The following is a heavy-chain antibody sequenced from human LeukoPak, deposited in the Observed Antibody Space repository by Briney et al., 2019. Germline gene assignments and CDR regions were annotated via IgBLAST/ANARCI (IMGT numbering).Heavy chain of an antibody. Sequence: GGSLRLSCAASGFTFSTYAMSWVRQAPGKGLEWVSAISGSGGSTYYADSVKGRLTISRDNAKNSLHLQMNTLRAEDTAVYYCARERDGRFFDYWGQGTLVTVSS. V-gene: IGHV3-23*01. J-gene: IGHJ4*02. CDR3: ARERDGRFFDY. CDR2: ISGSGGST. CDR1: GFTFSTYA. D-gene: IGHD5-24*01.